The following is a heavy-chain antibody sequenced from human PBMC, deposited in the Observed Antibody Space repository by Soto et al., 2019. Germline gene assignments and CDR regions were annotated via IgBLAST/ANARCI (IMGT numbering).Heavy chain of an antibody. V-gene: IGHV4-34*01. D-gene: IGHD5-18*01. CDR1: GGSFSGYY. CDR3: AREAGPSFGYSTFDC. CDR2: INHSGST. Sequence: QVQLQQWGAGLLKPSETLSLTCAVYGGSFSGYYWSWIRQPPGKGLEWIGEINHSGSTNYNPSLKSRVTISVDTSKNQFSLKLSSVTAADTAVYYCAREAGPSFGYSTFDCWGQGSLVTVSS. J-gene: IGHJ4*02.